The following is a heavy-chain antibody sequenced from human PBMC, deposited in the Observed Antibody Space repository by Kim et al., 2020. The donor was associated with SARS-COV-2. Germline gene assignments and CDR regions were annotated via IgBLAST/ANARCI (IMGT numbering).Heavy chain of an antibody. D-gene: IGHD5-12*01. Sequence: SETLSLTCTVSGGSISSGGYYWSWIRQHPGKGLEWIGYIYYSGSTYYNPSLKSRVTISVDTSKNQFSLKLSSVTAVDTAVYYCARDRPEYSGYDSPSGAFDYWGQGTLVTVSS. CDR2: IYYSGST. CDR3: ARDRPEYSGYDSPSGAFDY. J-gene: IGHJ4*02. V-gene: IGHV4-31*03. CDR1: GGSISSGGYY.